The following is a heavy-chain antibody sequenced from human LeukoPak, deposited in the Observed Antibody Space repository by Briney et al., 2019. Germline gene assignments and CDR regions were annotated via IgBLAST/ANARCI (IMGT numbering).Heavy chain of an antibody. Sequence: GGSLRLSCAASGFTFSSYEMNWVRQAPGKGLEWVSYISSSGSTIYYADSVKGRFTISRDNSKNMMYLQMNSLRAEDTAVYYCARDSSGWSKNYWGQGTLVTVSS. D-gene: IGHD6-19*01. J-gene: IGHJ4*02. V-gene: IGHV3-48*03. CDR1: GFTFSSYE. CDR3: ARDSSGWSKNY. CDR2: ISSSGSTI.